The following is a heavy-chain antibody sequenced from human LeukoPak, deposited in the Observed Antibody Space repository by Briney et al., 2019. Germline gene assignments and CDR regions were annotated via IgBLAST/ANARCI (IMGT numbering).Heavy chain of an antibody. Sequence: SETLSLTCAVSGGSISSYYWSWIRQPAGKGLEWIGRIYTSGSTNYNPSLKSRVTMSVDTSKNQFSLKLSSVTAADTAVYYCATEMVRGGLDYWGQGTLVTVSS. CDR1: GGSISSYY. CDR3: ATEMVRGGLDY. J-gene: IGHJ4*02. V-gene: IGHV4-4*07. CDR2: IYTSGST. D-gene: IGHD3-10*01.